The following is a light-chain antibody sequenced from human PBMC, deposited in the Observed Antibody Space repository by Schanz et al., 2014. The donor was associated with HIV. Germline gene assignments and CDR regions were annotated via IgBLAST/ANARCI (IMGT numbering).Light chain of an antibody. CDR3: QQLNDYPRT. V-gene: IGKV1-9*01. J-gene: IGKJ2*01. CDR1: QGIGSS. CDR2: ATS. Sequence: IQLTQSPSSLSASVGDRVTITCRASQGIGSSLAWYKQKPGKAHKLLIYATSILQSGVPSRFSGSGSGTDCTLTISSLQPEDFASYYCQQLNDYPRTFGQGTKLESK.